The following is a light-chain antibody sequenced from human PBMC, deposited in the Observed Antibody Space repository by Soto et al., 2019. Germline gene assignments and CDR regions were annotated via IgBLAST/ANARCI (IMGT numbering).Light chain of an antibody. CDR3: QQADSFPIT. J-gene: IGKJ5*01. CDR2: FAS. CDR1: QTISSW. Sequence: DIQMTESPSTLSGSVGDRVTITCRASQTISSWLAWYQQKPGKAPKPLISFASSLQSGVPSRFSGSGSGTYFTLTISSLQPEDFATYYCQQADSFPITFGQGTRLEI. V-gene: IGKV1-12*01.